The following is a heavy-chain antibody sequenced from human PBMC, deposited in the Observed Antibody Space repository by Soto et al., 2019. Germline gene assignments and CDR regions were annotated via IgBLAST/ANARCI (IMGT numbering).Heavy chain of an antibody. CDR2: ISGDDGSG. Sequence: EVQLLESGGGLVQPGGSLRLSCVASGVTFTTNAMDWVRQAPGKGLEWVSLISGDDGSGNYADSVKGRFTISRDNSKNTLYLQMNSLRAEDTAIYYCVKEASGWKSRGSFDLWGRGTMVTVSS. CDR1: GVTFTTNA. J-gene: IGHJ3*01. D-gene: IGHD6-19*01. V-gene: IGHV3-23*01. CDR3: VKEASGWKSRGSFDL.